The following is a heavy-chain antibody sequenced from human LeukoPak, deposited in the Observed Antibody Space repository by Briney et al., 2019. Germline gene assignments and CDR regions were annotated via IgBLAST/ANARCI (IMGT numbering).Heavy chain of an antibody. Sequence: SETLSLTYAVSGYGISSDYYWGWIRQPPGKGLEWMASIYHSGSTYYNPSLKNRVTISADTSKSQLSLELISVTAADTAVYYCARIITMIRGERSGYFASWGQGTLVTVSS. CDR3: ARIITMIRGERSGYFAS. CDR1: GYGISSDYY. D-gene: IGHD3-10*01. CDR2: IYHSGST. J-gene: IGHJ4*02. V-gene: IGHV4-38-2*01.